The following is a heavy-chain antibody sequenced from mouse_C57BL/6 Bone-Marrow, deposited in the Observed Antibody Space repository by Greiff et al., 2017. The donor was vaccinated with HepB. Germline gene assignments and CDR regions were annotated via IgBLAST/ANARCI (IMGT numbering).Heavy chain of an antibody. CDR3: TRVGGYYVLDY. CDR1: GFTFSSYA. CDR2: ISSGGDYT. V-gene: IGHV5-9-1*02. D-gene: IGHD2-3*01. Sequence: EVQLVESGEGLVKPGGSLKLSCAASGFTFSSYAMSWVRQTPEKRLEWVAYISSGGDYTYYADTVKGRSTISRDNARNTLYLQMSSLKSEDAAMYYCTRVGGYYVLDYWGQGTTLTVSS. J-gene: IGHJ2*01.